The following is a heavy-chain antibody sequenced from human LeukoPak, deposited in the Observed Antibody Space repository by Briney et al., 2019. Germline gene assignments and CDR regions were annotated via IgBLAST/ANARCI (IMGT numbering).Heavy chain of an antibody. D-gene: IGHD6-13*01. Sequence: ASVKVSCKVSGYTLTELSMHWVRQAPGKGLEWVGGSDPEDGETIYAQKFQGRVTMTEDTSTDTAYMELSSLRSEDTAVYYCARDPIAAIAAAGPFDYWGQGTLVTVSS. V-gene: IGHV1-24*01. CDR3: ARDPIAAIAAAGPFDY. CDR1: GYTLTELS. J-gene: IGHJ4*02. CDR2: SDPEDGET.